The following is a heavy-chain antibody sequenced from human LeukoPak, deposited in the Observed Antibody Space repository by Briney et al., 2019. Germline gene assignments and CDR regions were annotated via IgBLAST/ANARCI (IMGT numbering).Heavy chain of an antibody. CDR2: LSYDGSIK. V-gene: IGHV3-30*01. Sequence: PGGSLRLSCVASGFPFSSYSFHWVRQAPGQGLERVALLSYDGSIKHYADAVKGRFTLSRDNSKSSVYLQMDSLKADDTAVYYCARGVSTWYRIDYWGQGALVTVAS. CDR1: GFPFSSYS. J-gene: IGHJ4*02. D-gene: IGHD6-13*01. CDR3: ARGVSTWYRIDY.